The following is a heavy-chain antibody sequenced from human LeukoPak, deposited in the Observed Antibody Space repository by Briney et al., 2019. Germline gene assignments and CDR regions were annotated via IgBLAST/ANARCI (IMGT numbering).Heavy chain of an antibody. CDR1: GGSISIGGYY. D-gene: IGHD2-21*02. J-gene: IGHJ4*02. CDR3: ARNNFGDFSELAY. CDR2: IYSSGIT. Sequence: SETLSLTCTVSGGSISIGGYYWSWIRQLPGKGLEWIGYIYSSGITHYNPSVKSRLTISVDTSKNQFSLYLSSVTAADTAVYFCARNNFGDFSELAYGGQGTLVTVSS. V-gene: IGHV4-31*03.